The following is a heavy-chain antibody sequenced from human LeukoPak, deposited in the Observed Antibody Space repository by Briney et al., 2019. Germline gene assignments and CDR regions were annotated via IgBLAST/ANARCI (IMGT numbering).Heavy chain of an antibody. J-gene: IGHJ4*02. D-gene: IGHD2-15*01. CDR2: ISISSTTI. V-gene: IGHV3-48*04. CDR3: ARDRGGSYSAIDY. CDR1: GFTFSSYS. Sequence: GGSLRLFCAASGFTFSSYSVNCLRQAPGKGREWVSFISISSTTIYSVHYVKGRFTISRENAEKSLYLQMNGLRAEDTAVYYCARDRGGSYSAIDYWGQGPVVSVS.